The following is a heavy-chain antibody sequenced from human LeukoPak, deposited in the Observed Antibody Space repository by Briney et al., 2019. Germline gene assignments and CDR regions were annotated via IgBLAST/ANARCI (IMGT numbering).Heavy chain of an antibody. J-gene: IGHJ4*02. D-gene: IGHD6-19*01. CDR1: GFTFSSYS. CDR2: ISSSSSYI. V-gene: IGHV3-21*01. CDR3: ARAGYSSGWCFDY. Sequence: GGSLRLSCAASGFTFSSYSMNGVHQAPGKGLEWVSSISSSSSYIYYADSVKGRFTISRDNAKNSLYLQMNSLRAEDTAVYYCARAGYSSGWCFDYWGQGTLVTVSS.